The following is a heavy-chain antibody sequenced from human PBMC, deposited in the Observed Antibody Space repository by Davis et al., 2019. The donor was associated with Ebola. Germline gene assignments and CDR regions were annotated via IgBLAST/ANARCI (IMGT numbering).Heavy chain of an antibody. CDR3: ARDSPLGIGMDV. J-gene: IGHJ6*04. Sequence: SETLSLTCTVSGASISVNDYYSGWIRQPPGTGLESIGYIYYSGTTYYNPSLRSRVTISVDTSKNQFSLKLTSVTAGDTAVYYCARDSPLGIGMDVWGKGTTVTVSS. V-gene: IGHV4-31*03. CDR2: IYYSGTT. CDR1: GASISVNDYY.